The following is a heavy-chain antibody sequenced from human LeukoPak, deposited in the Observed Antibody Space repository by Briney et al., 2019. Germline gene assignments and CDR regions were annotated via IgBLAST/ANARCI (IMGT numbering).Heavy chain of an antibody. CDR2: VSIYNGNT. V-gene: IGHV1-18*04. CDR3: ARDEGLLRYFDWVFGFDY. J-gene: IGHJ4*02. D-gene: IGHD3-9*01. Sequence: ASVKVSCKASGYALTINGIYWVRQPPGQGHERVGLVSIYNGNTNYAQKLQGRVTTTTDPSTSTAYMELTSLRSDDTAVYYCARDEGLLRYFDWVFGFDYWGQGTLVTVSS. CDR1: GYALTING.